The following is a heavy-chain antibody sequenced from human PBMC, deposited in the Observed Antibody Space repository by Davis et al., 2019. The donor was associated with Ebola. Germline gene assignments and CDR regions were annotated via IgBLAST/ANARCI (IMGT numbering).Heavy chain of an antibody. V-gene: IGHV3-11*06. D-gene: IGHD2/OR15-2a*01. CDR1: GFTFSDHY. J-gene: IGHJ6*02. Sequence: GGSLRLSCAASGFTFSDHYMSWIRQAPGKGLEWVSKISSKSTRTEYADSVRGRFTISRDNAKNLLFLEMSSLRAEDTAVYYCAREGFYFYGMDVWGQGTTVTVSS. CDR3: AREGFYFYGMDV. CDR2: ISSKSTRT.